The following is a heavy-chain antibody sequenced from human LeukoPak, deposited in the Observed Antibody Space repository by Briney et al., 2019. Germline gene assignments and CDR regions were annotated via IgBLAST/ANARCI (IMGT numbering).Heavy chain of an antibody. CDR2: ISGSGHRI. CDR3: AKAMEMATTTPYYYYMDV. Sequence: GGSLRLSCAASGFTFSSYGMSWVRQAPGKGLEWVSAISGSGHRIYYADSVKGRFTISRDNSKNTLYLRMNSLRAEDTAIYYCAKAMEMATTTPYYYYMDVWGKGTTVTISS. CDR1: GFTFSSYG. D-gene: IGHD5-24*01. V-gene: IGHV3-23*01. J-gene: IGHJ6*03.